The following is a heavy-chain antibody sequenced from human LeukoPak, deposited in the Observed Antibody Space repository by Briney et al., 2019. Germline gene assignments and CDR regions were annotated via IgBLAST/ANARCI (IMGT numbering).Heavy chain of an antibody. D-gene: IGHD2-2*02. V-gene: IGHV3-9*01. Sequence: PGGSLRLSCAASGFTFSDYAMHWVRQAPGKGLEWVSVICWDGGFKGYADSVEGRFTISRDNAKNPLYLQINSLRVEDTALYYCAKGLPKSSSSSWYTDWGQGTLVTVSS. CDR3: AKGLPKSSSSSWYTD. CDR2: ICWDGGFK. CDR1: GFTFSDYA. J-gene: IGHJ4*02.